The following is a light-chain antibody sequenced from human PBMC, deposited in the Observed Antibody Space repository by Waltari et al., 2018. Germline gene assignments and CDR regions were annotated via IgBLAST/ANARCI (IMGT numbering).Light chain of an antibody. CDR2: GKN. Sequence: SSELTQDPAVSVALGQTVRITCQGDSLRSYYANWYQQKPGQAPVLVIYGKNNRPSGSPDRFSGSSSGNTASLTITGAQAEDEADYYCNSRDSSGNHYVFGTGTKVTVL. V-gene: IGLV3-19*01. CDR3: NSRDSSGNHYV. CDR1: SLRSYY. J-gene: IGLJ1*01.